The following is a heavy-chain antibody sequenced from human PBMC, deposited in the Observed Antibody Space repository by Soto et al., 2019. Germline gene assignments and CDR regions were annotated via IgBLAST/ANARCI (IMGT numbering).Heavy chain of an antibody. CDR2: MNPNSGNT. J-gene: IGHJ4*02. V-gene: IGHV1-8*01. Sequence: ASVKVSCKASGYTFTSYDINWVRQATGQGLEWMGWMNPNSGNTGYAQKFQGRVTMTRNTSISTAYMELSSLRSEDTAVYYCAGDHPPPYIVVVPAASSFDYWGQGTLVTVSS. CDR3: AGDHPPPYIVVVPAASSFDY. D-gene: IGHD2-2*01. CDR1: GYTFTSYD.